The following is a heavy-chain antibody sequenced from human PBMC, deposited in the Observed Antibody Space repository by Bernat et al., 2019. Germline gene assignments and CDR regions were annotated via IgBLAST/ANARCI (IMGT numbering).Heavy chain of an antibody. Sequence: EVQLLESGGGLVKPGGSLRLSCAASGFTFRTYSMSWVRQAPGKGLEWVSSISSSSSYIYYADSVKGRFTISRDNAKNSLYLQMNSLRAEDTAVYYCATLTTVPQDWFDPWGQGTLVTVSS. J-gene: IGHJ5*02. CDR3: ATLTTVPQDWFDP. CDR1: GFTFRTYS. CDR2: ISSSSSYI. D-gene: IGHD4-17*01. V-gene: IGHV3-21*01.